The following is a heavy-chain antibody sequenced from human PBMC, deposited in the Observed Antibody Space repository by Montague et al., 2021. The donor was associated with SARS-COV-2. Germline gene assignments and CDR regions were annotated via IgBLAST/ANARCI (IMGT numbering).Heavy chain of an antibody. D-gene: IGHD2-15*01. V-gene: IGHV4-59*12. CDR1: GGSITNYY. CDR2: IYYSGST. CDR3: ARDTGISGAFDI. Sequence: SETLSLTCTVSGGSITNYYRTWIRQPPGKGLEWIGYIYYSGSTYYNPSLKSRVTISVDTSKNQFSLKLSSVTAADTAVYYCARDTGISGAFDIWGQGTMVTVSS. J-gene: IGHJ3*02.